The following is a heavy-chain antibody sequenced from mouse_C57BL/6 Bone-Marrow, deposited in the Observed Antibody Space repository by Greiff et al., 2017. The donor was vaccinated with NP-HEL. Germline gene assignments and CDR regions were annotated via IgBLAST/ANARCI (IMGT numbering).Heavy chain of an antibody. CDR3: TTWLLLNWYFDV. CDR2: IDPEDGDT. CDR1: GFNIKDYY. J-gene: IGHJ1*03. Sequence: VQLQQSGAELVRPGASVKLSCTASGFNIKDYYMHWVKQRPEQGLEWIGRIDPEDGDTEYAPKFQGKATMTADTSSNTAYLQRSSLTSEDTAVYYCTTWLLLNWYFDVWGTGTTVTVSS. D-gene: IGHD2-3*01. V-gene: IGHV14-1*01.